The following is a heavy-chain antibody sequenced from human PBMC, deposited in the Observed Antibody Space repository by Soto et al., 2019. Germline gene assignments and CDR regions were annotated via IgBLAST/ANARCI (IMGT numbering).Heavy chain of an antibody. CDR1: GFTFSSYW. V-gene: IGHV3-74*01. J-gene: IGHJ5*02. D-gene: IGHD2-15*01. Sequence: GSLRLSCAASGFTFSSYWMHWVRQPPGKGLVWVSRIYSDGCSIRYADSVKGRFTISRDNAKNTLYLQMDSLRAEDTAVYYCVVNNCSSCYCGFDPWGQGTLVTVSS. CDR3: VVNNCSSCYCGFDP. CDR2: IYSDGCSI.